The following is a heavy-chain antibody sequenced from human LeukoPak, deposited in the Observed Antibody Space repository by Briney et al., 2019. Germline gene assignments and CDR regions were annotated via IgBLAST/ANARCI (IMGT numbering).Heavy chain of an antibody. V-gene: IGHV4-34*01. J-gene: IGHJ4*02. CDR1: GGSFSGYY. Sequence: PSETLSLTCAVYGGSFSGYYWSWIRQPPGKGLEWIGEINHSGSTNYNPSLKSRVTISVDKSKNQFSLKLSSVTAADTAVYYCASIVDTAMVIDYWGQGTLVTVSS. CDR3: ASIVDTAMVIDY. CDR2: INHSGST. D-gene: IGHD5-18*01.